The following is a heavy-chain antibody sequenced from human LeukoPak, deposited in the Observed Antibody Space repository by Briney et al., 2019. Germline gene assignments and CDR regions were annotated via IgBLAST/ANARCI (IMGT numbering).Heavy chain of an antibody. CDR2: INHSGST. V-gene: IGHV4-34*01. J-gene: IGHJ3*02. D-gene: IGHD1-26*01. Sequence: SETLSLTCAVYGGSFSGYYWSWIRQPPGKGLEWIGEINHSGSTNYNPSLKSRVTISKDTSKNQFSLKLSSVTAGDTAVYYCARTARGGAVTGAFDIWGQGTMITVSS. CDR1: GGSFSGYY. CDR3: ARTARGGAVTGAFDI.